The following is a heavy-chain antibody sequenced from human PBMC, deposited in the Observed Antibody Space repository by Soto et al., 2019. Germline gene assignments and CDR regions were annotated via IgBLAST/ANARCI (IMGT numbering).Heavy chain of an antibody. CDR1: GGSISSSHW. J-gene: IGHJ3*01. CDR3: ARGVLTIPRGAFGA. V-gene: IGHV4-4*02. D-gene: IGHD3-9*01. Sequence: QVQLQASGPGLVKPSGTLSLTCAVSGGSISSSHWWTWVRQSPGKGLEYIGDISHSGTSNSNPSLKSRVTLSVDQSKTHFSLTLTSVTAADTAVYYCARGVLTIPRGAFGAWGQGNLVIVSS. CDR2: ISHSGTS.